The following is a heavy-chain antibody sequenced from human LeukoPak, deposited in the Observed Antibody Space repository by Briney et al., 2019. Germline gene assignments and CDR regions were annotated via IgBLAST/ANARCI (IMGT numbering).Heavy chain of an antibody. Sequence: ASVKVSCKASGYTFTNYYIHWVRQAPGQGLEWMGLINPGGDNTDYAQNFQGRVTMTRDTSTSTVYMGLSSLRSEDTAVYYCARDMWEQNMDVWGKGTTVTVSS. CDR1: GYTFTNYY. D-gene: IGHD1-26*01. CDR2: INPGGDNT. V-gene: IGHV1-46*01. CDR3: ARDMWEQNMDV. J-gene: IGHJ6*03.